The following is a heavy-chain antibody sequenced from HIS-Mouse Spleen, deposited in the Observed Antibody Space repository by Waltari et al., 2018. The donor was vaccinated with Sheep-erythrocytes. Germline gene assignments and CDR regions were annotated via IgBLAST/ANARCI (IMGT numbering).Heavy chain of an antibody. V-gene: IGHV3-21*01. CDR2: ISSSVSYK. D-gene: IGHD3-3*01. CDR1: GFTFSSYS. J-gene: IGHJ5*02. Sequence: EVQLVESGGGLVKPGGSLRISCAASGFTFSSYSMNWVRQAPGKWLELVSSISSSVSYKDYADSVKGRFTIARDNAKNSLYLQMNSLRAEDTAVYYCAQYYDFWSGYQTWGQGTLVTVSS. CDR3: AQYYDFWSGYQT.